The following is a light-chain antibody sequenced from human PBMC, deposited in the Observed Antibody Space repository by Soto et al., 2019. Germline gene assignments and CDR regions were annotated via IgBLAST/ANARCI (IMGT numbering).Light chain of an antibody. CDR3: LQDYNDPQAS. CDR2: GAS. CDR1: QGIRKD. Sequence: AVQMTQSPSSLSASVGDRVTITCRASQGIRKDLGWYQQKPGKAPKVLIYGASNLHSGVPTRFSGSGSGTEFTLTISNVQPEDVATYDCLQDYNDPQASFGQGTKVEMK. V-gene: IGKV1-6*01. J-gene: IGKJ2*01.